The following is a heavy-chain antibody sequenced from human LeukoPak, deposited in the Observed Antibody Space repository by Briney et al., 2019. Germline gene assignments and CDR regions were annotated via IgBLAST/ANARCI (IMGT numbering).Heavy chain of an antibody. J-gene: IGHJ4*02. Sequence: SETLSLTCAVYGGSFSGYYWSWIRQPPGKGLEWIGEINHSGSTNYNPSLNSRVTISLDTSKNQFSLKLSSVTAADTAVYYCAGGPYDSSGYYYRIGYWGQGTLVTVSS. V-gene: IGHV4-34*01. CDR2: INHSGST. CDR3: AGGPYDSSGYYYRIGY. CDR1: GGSFSGYY. D-gene: IGHD3-22*01.